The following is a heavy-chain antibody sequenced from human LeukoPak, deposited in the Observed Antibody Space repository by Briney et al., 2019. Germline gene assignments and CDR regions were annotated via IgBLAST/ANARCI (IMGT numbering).Heavy chain of an antibody. CDR3: AREASSLRYFDWWGRYYFDY. CDR1: GYTFTSYA. Sequence: ASVKVSCKASGYTFTSYAMHWVRQAPGQRLEWMGWINAGNGNTKYSQKFQGRVTITKDTSASTAYMELSSLRSEDTAVYYCAREASSLRYFDWWGRYYFDYWGQGTLVTVSS. D-gene: IGHD3-9*01. CDR2: INAGNGNT. J-gene: IGHJ4*02. V-gene: IGHV1-3*01.